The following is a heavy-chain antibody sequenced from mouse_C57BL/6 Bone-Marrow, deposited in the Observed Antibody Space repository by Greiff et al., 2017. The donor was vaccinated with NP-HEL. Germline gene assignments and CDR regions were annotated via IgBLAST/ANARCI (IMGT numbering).Heavy chain of an antibody. CDR1: GYTFTDYE. V-gene: IGHV1-15*01. CDR2: IDPETGGT. D-gene: IGHD2-14*01. J-gene: IGHJ3*01. CDR3: TRVGTDTWFAY. Sequence: QVQLQQSGAELVRPGASVTLSCKASGYTFTDYEMHWVKQTPVHGLEWIGAIDPETGGTAYNQKFKGKAILTADKSSSTAYMELRSLTSEVSAVYYCTRVGTDTWFAYWGQGTLVTVSA.